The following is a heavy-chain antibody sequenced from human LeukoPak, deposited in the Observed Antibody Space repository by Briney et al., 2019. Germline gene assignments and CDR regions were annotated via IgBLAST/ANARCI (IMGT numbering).Heavy chain of an antibody. Sequence: PGGSLRLSCAASGFTFSSYGMHWVRQAPGKGLEWVSYISSSSSTIYYADSVKGRFTISRDNAKNSLYLQMNSLRAEDTAVYYCARWTKQWLLDYWGQGTLVTVSS. CDR3: ARWTKQWLLDY. J-gene: IGHJ4*02. D-gene: IGHD6-19*01. V-gene: IGHV3-48*01. CDR2: ISSSSSTI. CDR1: GFTFSSYG.